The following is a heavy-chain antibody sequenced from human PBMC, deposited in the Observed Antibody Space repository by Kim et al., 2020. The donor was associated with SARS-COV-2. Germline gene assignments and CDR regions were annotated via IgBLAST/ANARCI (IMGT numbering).Heavy chain of an antibody. Sequence: GESLKISCKGSGYSFTSYWIGWVRQMPGKGLEWMGIIYPGDSDTRYSPSFQGQVTISADKSISTAYLQWSSLKASDTAMYYCARRVTAEYYYDSSGEGAFDIWGQGTMVTVSS. CDR3: ARRVTAEYYYDSSGEGAFDI. V-gene: IGHV5-51*01. J-gene: IGHJ3*02. CDR1: GYSFTSYW. D-gene: IGHD3-22*01. CDR2: IYPGDSDT.